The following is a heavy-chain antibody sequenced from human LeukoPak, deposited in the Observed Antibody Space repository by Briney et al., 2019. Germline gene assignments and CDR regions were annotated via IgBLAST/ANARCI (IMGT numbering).Heavy chain of an antibody. Sequence: GGSLRLSCAASGFTFSNFWMNWVRQAPGKGLEWVANIKQDGSVKHYVDSVKGRFTISRDNTKNSLYLQMNSLRAEDTAVYYCARTATAYCGGDCLGPFDPWGQGTLVTVSS. J-gene: IGHJ5*02. CDR1: GFTFSNFW. V-gene: IGHV3-7*01. D-gene: IGHD2-21*02. CDR3: ARTATAYCGGDCLGPFDP. CDR2: IKQDGSVK.